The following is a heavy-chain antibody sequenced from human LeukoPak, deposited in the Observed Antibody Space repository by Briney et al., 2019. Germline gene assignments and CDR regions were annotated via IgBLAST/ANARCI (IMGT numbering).Heavy chain of an antibody. Sequence: PSETLSLTYAVYGGSFSGYYWSWIRQPPGKGLEWIGEINHSGSTNYNPSLKSRVTISVDTSKNQFSLKLSSVTAADTAVYYCARCIAVAGTSKSFDYWGQGTLVTVSS. CDR2: INHSGST. CDR3: ARCIAVAGTSKSFDY. J-gene: IGHJ4*02. V-gene: IGHV4-34*01. D-gene: IGHD6-19*01. CDR1: GGSFSGYY.